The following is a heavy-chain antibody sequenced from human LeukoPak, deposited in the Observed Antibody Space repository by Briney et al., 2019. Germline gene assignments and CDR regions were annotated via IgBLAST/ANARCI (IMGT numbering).Heavy chain of an antibody. V-gene: IGHV4-4*07. J-gene: IGHJ4*02. D-gene: IGHD1-1*01. CDR3: ARQMYRGDFDY. CDR2: LYNSGST. Sequence: PSETLSLTCSVSGDSISSYYWSWIRQPAGKGLEWIGRLYNSGSTNYNPSLKSRVTISVDTSKNQFSLKLSSVTAADTAVYYCARQMYRGDFDYWGQGTLVTVSS. CDR1: GDSISSYY.